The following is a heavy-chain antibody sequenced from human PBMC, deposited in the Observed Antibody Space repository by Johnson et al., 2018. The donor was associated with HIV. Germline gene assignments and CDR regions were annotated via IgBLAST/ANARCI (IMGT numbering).Heavy chain of an antibody. CDR2: IWYDGSNK. CDR3: AKSPAKDHGGNSGAFDI. J-gene: IGHJ3*02. Sequence: QVQLVESGGGVVQPGRSLRLSCAASGLTFRSYGMHWVRQAPGKGLEWVAVIWYDGSNKYYADSVKGRFTISRDNSKNTLYLQMNSLRAEDTAVYYCAKSPAKDHGGNSGAFDIWGQGTMVTVSS. D-gene: IGHD4-23*01. V-gene: IGHV3-33*06. CDR1: GLTFRSYG.